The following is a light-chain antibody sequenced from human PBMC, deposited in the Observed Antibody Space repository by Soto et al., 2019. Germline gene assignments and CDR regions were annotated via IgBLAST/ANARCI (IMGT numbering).Light chain of an antibody. CDR2: EDT. Sequence: NFMLTQPHSVSESPGKTVTISCTGGSGSIATNYVQWYQQRQGSAPTTVIYEDTQRPSGVPERFSGSIDSSSNSASLTISGLKTEYEADYYCQSYDGSNPDVVFGGGPKLTVL. CDR1: SGSIATNY. CDR3: QSYDGSNPDVV. J-gene: IGLJ2*01. V-gene: IGLV6-57*02.